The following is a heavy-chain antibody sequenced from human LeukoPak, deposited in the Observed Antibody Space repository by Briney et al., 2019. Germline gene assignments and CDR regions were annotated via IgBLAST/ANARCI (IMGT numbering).Heavy chain of an antibody. CDR1: GGSISSYY. V-gene: IGHV4-59*01. Sequence: SETLSLTCTVSGGSISSYYWSWIRQPPGKGLEWIGYIYNSGSTYYDPSLKSRVTISVDTSKNQFSLRLSSVTAADAAVYYCVRDRELNYWGQGTLVTVSS. J-gene: IGHJ4*02. D-gene: IGHD1-26*01. CDR2: IYNSGST. CDR3: VRDRELNY.